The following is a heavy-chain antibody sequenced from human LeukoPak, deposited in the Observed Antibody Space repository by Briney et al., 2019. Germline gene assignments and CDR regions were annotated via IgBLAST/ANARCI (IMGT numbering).Heavy chain of an antibody. J-gene: IGHJ3*02. CDR1: VGSINMYY. CDR2: IYYSGRT. D-gene: IGHD4-23*01. V-gene: IGHV4-59*12. CDR3: GRSDTVVTPAGAFDI. Sequence: PSETLSLTCTVSVGSINMYYSSWIRHPPGKGREWIGYIYYSGRTNYNPSLKSRVTISVDTPKKPLSLQLGSVTDADAAVYYCGRSDTVVTPAGAFDIWGEG.